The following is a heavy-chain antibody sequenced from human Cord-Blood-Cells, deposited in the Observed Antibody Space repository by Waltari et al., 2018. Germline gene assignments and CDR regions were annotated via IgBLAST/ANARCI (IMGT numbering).Heavy chain of an antibody. D-gene: IGHD3-10*01. CDR1: SSNY. J-gene: IGHJ4*02. Sequence: SSNYMSWVRQAPGKGLEWVSVIYSGGSTYYADSVKGGFTISRDNSKNTLYLQMNSLSAEDTAVYYCARGWFGEFDYWGQGTLVTVSS. CDR2: IYSGGST. CDR3: ARGWFGEFDY. V-gene: IGHV3-53*01.